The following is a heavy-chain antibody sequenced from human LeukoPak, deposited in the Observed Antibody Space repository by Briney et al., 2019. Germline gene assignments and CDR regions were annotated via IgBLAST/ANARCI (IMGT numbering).Heavy chain of an antibody. V-gene: IGHV3-73*01. J-gene: IGHJ4*02. CDR2: IRSKANSYAT. D-gene: IGHD3-3*01. CDR1: GFTFDDYA. CDR3: TRLSPDFWSGYTFDY. Sequence: GGSLRLSCAASGFTFDDYAMHWVRQASGKGLEWVGRIRSKANSYATAYAASVKGRFTISRDDSKNTAYLQMNSLKTEDTAVYYCTRLSPDFWSGYTFDYWGQGTLVTVSS.